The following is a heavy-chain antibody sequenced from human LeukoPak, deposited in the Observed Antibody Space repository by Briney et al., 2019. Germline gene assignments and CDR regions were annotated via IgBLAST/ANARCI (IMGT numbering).Heavy chain of an antibody. V-gene: IGHV1-69*01. D-gene: IGHD3-22*01. Sequence: SVKVSCKASGGTFSSYAVSWVRQAPGQGLEWMGGIIPIFGTANYAQKFQGRVTITADESTSTAYMELSSLRSEDTAVYYCASTGYYYDSSGYYNYWGQGTLVTVSS. CDR1: GGTFSSYA. CDR2: IIPIFGTA. CDR3: ASTGYYYDSSGYYNY. J-gene: IGHJ4*02.